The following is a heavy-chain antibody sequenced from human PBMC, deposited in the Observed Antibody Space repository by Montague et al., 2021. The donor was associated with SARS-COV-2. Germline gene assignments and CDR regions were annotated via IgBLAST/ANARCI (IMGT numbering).Heavy chain of an antibody. J-gene: IGHJ6*02. D-gene: IGHD6-19*01. Sequence: SETLSLTCTVSGDSISSSGYYWGWIRQPPGKGPEWIATIYYSGNDYYNRSLKSRVTISVDTSKSQFSLKLNAVTAADTAVYYCARGSTGWYAIFGHYGMDVWGQGTTVTASS. CDR2: IYYSGND. V-gene: IGHV4-39*01. CDR3: ARGSTGWYAIFGHYGMDV. CDR1: GDSISSSGYY.